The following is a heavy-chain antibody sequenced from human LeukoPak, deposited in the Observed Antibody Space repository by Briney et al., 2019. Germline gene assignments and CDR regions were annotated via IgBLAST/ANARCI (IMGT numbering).Heavy chain of an antibody. V-gene: IGHV3-48*03. Sequence: PGGSLRLSCAASGFTFSSYEMNWVRQAPGKGLEWVSYISSSGSNIYYEDSVKGRFTISRDNAKNSLYLQMNSLRAEDTAVYYCAELGITMIGGVWGKGTTVTISS. J-gene: IGHJ6*04. CDR2: ISSSGSNI. CDR1: GFTFSSYE. CDR3: AELGITMIGGV. D-gene: IGHD3-10*02.